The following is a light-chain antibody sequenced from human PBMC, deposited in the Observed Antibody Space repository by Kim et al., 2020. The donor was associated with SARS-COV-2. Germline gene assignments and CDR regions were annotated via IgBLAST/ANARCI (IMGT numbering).Light chain of an antibody. CDR3: QQYDNWPIT. V-gene: IGKV3-15*01. CDR2: GAS. J-gene: IGKJ5*01. Sequence: SPGERATLSCRASQSVGSNLAWYQQKPGQTPRLLIYGASTRATGIPARFSGSGSGREFTLTISSLQSEDFAVYYCQQYDNWPITFGQGTRLEIK. CDR1: QSVGSN.